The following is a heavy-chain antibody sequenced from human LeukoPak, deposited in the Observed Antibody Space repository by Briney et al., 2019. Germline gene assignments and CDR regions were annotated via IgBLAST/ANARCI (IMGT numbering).Heavy chain of an antibody. CDR1: GFSFSSYA. Sequence: GGSLRLSCAASGFSFSSYAMTWARQAPVKGLEWVSGISGSGSSTYYADSVKGRFSISRDNSKNTLYLQMDSLRGEDTAVYYCAKDFRIGYSAHFDYWGQGALVTVSS. D-gene: IGHD2-21*01. J-gene: IGHJ4*02. CDR3: AKDFRIGYSAHFDY. CDR2: ISGSGSST. V-gene: IGHV3-23*01.